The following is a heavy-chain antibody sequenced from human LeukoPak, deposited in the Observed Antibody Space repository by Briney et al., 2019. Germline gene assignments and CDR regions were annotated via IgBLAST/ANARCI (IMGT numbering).Heavy chain of an antibody. V-gene: IGHV1-2*02. D-gene: IGHD6-13*01. Sequence: GASVKVSCKASGYTFTGYYMHWVRQAPGQGLEWMGWINPNSGGTNYAQKFQGRVTMTRDTSISTAYMELSRLRSDDTAVYYCARGMVYSSSWSYLYYYYYYMDVWGKGTTVTVSS. CDR2: INPNSGGT. CDR3: ARGMVYSSSWSYLYYYYYYMDV. CDR1: GYTFTGYY. J-gene: IGHJ6*03.